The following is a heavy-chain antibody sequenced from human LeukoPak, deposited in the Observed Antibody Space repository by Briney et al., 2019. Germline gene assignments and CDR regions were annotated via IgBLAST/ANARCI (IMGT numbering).Heavy chain of an antibody. CDR3: ARGGYCSSTSCRRPLPPLGYYYYYMDV. CDR2: INPNSGGT. V-gene: IGHV1-2*02. D-gene: IGHD2-2*03. J-gene: IGHJ6*03. CDR1: GYTFTGYY. Sequence: ASVKVSCKASGYTFTGYYMHWVRQAPGQGLEWMGWINPNSGGTNYAQKFQGRVTMTRDTSISTAYMELSRLRSDDTAVYYCARGGYCSSTSCRRPLPPLGYYYYYMDVWGKGTTVTVSS.